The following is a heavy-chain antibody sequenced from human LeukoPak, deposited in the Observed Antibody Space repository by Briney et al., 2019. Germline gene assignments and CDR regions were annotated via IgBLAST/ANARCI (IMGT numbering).Heavy chain of an antibody. CDR1: GFTFSSSW. D-gene: IGHD3-3*01. Sequence: GGSLRLSCAASGFTFSSSWMHWVRQAPGKGLVWVSRINSDGSSTNYADSVKGRFTISRDSAKNTLYLQMNSLRAEDTAVYYCAREGRGGYYGFDYWGQGTLVTVSS. V-gene: IGHV3-74*01. CDR3: AREGRGGYYGFDY. CDR2: INSDGSST. J-gene: IGHJ4*02.